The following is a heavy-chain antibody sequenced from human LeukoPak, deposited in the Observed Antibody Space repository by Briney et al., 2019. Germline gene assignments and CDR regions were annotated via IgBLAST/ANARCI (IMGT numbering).Heavy chain of an antibody. V-gene: IGHV3-53*01. CDR3: AREHTWYYDL. J-gene: IGHJ4*02. Sequence: GGSLRLSFGALGIPVRSNYLKLVRQAPGKGLEWVSVIYIGGSTYYADSVEGRFTISTDNSKNTQYLQMNRLRAEDTAVNYCAREHTWYYDLWGQGTVTLVSS. D-gene: IGHD3-22*01. CDR1: GIPVRSNY. CDR2: IYIGGST.